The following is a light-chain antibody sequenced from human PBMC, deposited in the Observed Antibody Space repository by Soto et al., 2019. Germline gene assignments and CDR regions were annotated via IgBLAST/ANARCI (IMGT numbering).Light chain of an antibody. CDR3: QQRSNWLWT. V-gene: IGKV3-11*01. J-gene: IGKJ1*01. CDR1: QSVSSY. Sequence: EIVLTQSPATLSLSPGERATLSCRASQSVSSYLAWYQQKPGQAPRRLIYDASNRATGITARFSGSGSGTDFTLTISSLEPEDFAVYYCQQRSNWLWTFGQGTKVDIK. CDR2: DAS.